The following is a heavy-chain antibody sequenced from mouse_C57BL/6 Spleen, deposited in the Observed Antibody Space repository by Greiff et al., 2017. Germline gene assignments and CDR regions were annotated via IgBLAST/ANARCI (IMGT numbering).Heavy chain of an antibody. CDR1: GYTFTSYW. D-gene: IGHD1-1*01. CDR3: ARIITTVVDYAMDY. Sequence: QVQLKQPGAELVKPGASVKMSCKASGYTFTSYWITWVKQRPGQGLEWIGDIYPGSGSTNYNEKFKSKATLTVDTSSSTAYMQLSSLTSEDSAVYYCARIITTVVDYAMDYWGQGTSVTVSS. J-gene: IGHJ4*01. V-gene: IGHV1-55*01. CDR2: IYPGSGST.